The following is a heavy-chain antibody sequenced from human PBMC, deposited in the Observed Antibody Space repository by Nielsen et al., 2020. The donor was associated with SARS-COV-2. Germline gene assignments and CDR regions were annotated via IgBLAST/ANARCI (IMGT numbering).Heavy chain of an antibody. V-gene: IGHV3-23*01. CDR3: AKGKVATIDLDY. CDR1: GFTFDDYA. D-gene: IGHD5-12*01. J-gene: IGHJ4*02. Sequence: GGSLRLSCAASGFTFDDYAMHWVRQAPGKGLEWVSAISGSGGSTYYADSVKGRFTISRDNSKNTLYLQMNSLRAEDTAVYYCAKGKVATIDLDYWGQGTLVTVSS. CDR2: ISGSGGST.